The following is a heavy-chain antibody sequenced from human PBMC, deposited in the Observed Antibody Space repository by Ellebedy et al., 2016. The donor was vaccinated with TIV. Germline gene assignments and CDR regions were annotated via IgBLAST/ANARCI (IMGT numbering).Heavy chain of an antibody. CDR1: GFTFSSYA. V-gene: IGHV3-23*01. CDR3: AKDLGVVGATFDY. Sequence: GESLKISCAASGFTFSSYAMSWVRQAPGKGLEWVSAISGSGGSTYYADSVKGRFTISRDNSKNTLYLQMNSLRAEDTAVYCCAKDLGVVGATFDYWGQGTLVTVSS. CDR2: ISGSGGST. D-gene: IGHD1-26*01. J-gene: IGHJ4*02.